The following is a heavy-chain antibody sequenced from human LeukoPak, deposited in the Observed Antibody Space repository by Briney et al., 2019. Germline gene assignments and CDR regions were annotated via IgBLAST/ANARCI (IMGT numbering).Heavy chain of an antibody. CDR3: AKDGSSGASSGTDNWFDP. V-gene: IGHV3-9*01. D-gene: IGHD2-15*01. J-gene: IGHJ5*02. CDR2: ISWNSGSI. Sequence: GGSLRLSCAASGFTFDDYAMHWVRQAPGKGLEGGSGISWNSGSIGYADSVKGRFTISRDNAKNSLYLQMNSLRAEDTALYYCAKDGSSGASSGTDNWFDPWGQGTLVTVSS. CDR1: GFTFDDYA.